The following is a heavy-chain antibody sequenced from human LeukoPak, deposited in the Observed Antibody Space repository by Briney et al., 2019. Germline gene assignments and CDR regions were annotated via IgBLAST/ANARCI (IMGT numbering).Heavy chain of an antibody. Sequence: TSETLSLTCAVYGGSFSGYYWSWIRQPPGKGLEWIGEINHSGSTNYNPSLKSRVTISVDTSKNQFSLKLSSVTAADTAVYYCARGNYGDYVENNWLDPWGQGTLVTVSS. V-gene: IGHV4-34*01. CDR2: INHSGST. D-gene: IGHD4-17*01. CDR1: GGSFSGYY. CDR3: ARGNYGDYVENNWLDP. J-gene: IGHJ5*02.